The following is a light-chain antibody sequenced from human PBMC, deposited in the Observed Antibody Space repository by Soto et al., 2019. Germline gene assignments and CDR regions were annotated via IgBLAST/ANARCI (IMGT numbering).Light chain of an antibody. V-gene: IGKV1-39*01. Sequence: DIQMTQSPFSLSASLGARVTITCRASQSISDYLNWYQQKPGKGPKLLIFAASSLQVGVPSRFSGSGSGTDFTLTISSLQPEDFATYFCQQSHSAPFTFGPGTTVDIK. CDR2: AAS. J-gene: IGKJ3*01. CDR3: QQSHSAPFT. CDR1: QSISDY.